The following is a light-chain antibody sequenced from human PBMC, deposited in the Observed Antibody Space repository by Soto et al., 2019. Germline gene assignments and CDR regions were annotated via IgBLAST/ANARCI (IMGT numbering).Light chain of an antibody. J-gene: IGLJ3*02. CDR2: EDN. CDR3: QSFYSSDQV. CDR1: GGSIASNY. V-gene: IGLV6-57*01. Sequence: NFMLTQPHSVSASPGKTVTISCTRSGGSIASNYVQWYQQRLGSSPTTVIYEDNQRPSGVPDRFSGSIDSSSNSASLTISGLKTEDEATYYCQSFYSSDQVFGGGTKVTVL.